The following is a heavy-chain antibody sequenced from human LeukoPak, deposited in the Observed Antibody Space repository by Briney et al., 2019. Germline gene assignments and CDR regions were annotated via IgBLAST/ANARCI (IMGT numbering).Heavy chain of an antibody. Sequence: GASVKVSCKASSYTFTSYGISWVRQAPGQGLEWMGWISAYNGNTNYAQKLQGRVTMTTDTSTSTAYMELRSLRSDDTAVYYCARDYDSSGYFSPRHWGQGTLVTVSS. D-gene: IGHD3-22*01. V-gene: IGHV1-18*01. J-gene: IGHJ4*02. CDR2: ISAYNGNT. CDR1: SYTFTSYG. CDR3: ARDYDSSGYFSPRH.